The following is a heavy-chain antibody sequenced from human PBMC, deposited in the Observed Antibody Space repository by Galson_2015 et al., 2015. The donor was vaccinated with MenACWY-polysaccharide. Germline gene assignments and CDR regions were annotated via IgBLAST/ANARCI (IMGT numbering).Heavy chain of an antibody. CDR2: INSDGSIR. V-gene: IGHV3-74*01. Sequence: SLRLSCAVSGFTLSSYWMHWVRQAPGKGLVWVSRINSDGSIRRSADSVEGRFTISRDNAKNTLYLQMNSLRAEDTAVYYCARRPNSYDAFDIWGQGTMVTVSS. CDR3: ARRPNSYDAFDI. D-gene: IGHD2/OR15-2a*01. CDR1: GFTLSSYW. J-gene: IGHJ3*02.